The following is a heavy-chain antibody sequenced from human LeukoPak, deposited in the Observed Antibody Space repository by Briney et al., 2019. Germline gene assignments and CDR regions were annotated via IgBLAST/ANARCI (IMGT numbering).Heavy chain of an antibody. CDR1: GGSINSSSRNSYY. CDR2: IYYSGTT. Sequence: SEALSLTCTVSGGSINSSSRNSYYWGWIRQPPGKGLEWVGGIYYSGTTYYSPSLKSRVTISVDTSKNQFSLKLSSVTAADTAVYYCARVSYPHYSLYYYYMDVWGKGTTVTVSS. J-gene: IGHJ6*03. D-gene: IGHD2-15*01. CDR3: ARVSYPHYSLYYYYMDV. V-gene: IGHV4-39*07.